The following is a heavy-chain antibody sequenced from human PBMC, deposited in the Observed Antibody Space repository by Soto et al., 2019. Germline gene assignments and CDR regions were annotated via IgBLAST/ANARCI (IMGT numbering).Heavy chain of an antibody. Sequence: PSETLSLTCAVSGYSISSSNWWGWIRQPPGKGLEWIGYIYYSGTTYYNPSLKSRVTMSVDTSKNQSSLKLTSVTAVDTAVYYCARGVPGYGDSEYYFDYWGQGTLVTVSS. D-gene: IGHD4-17*01. CDR2: IYYSGTT. V-gene: IGHV4-28*03. CDR3: ARGVPGYGDSEYYFDY. J-gene: IGHJ4*02. CDR1: GYSISSSNW.